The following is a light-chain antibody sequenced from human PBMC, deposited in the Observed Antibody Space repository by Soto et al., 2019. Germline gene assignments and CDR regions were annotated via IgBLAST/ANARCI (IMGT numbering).Light chain of an antibody. J-gene: IGKJ1*01. V-gene: IGKV3-15*01. CDR1: QSVSGN. Sequence: EIVMTQSPATPSVSPGERTTLSFRASQSVSGNLAWYQQKPGQSPRLLSYGASTRAIAIPTRFSGSGSGTEFTLTINRLQSEDFAVYYCQHYNGWPAWTFGQGTKVEV. CDR3: QHYNGWPAWT. CDR2: GAS.